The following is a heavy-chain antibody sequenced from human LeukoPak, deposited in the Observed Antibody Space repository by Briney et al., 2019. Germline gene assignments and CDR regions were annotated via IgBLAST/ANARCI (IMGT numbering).Heavy chain of an antibody. J-gene: IGHJ4*02. D-gene: IGHD2-15*01. CDR1: GFTFGDYA. V-gene: IGHV3-49*03. CDR3: TRPRGGYCSGGSCYYFDY. Sequence: GRSLRLSCTASGFTFGDYAVSWFRQAPGKGLEWVGFIRSKAYGGTTEYAASVKGRFTISRDDSKSIAYLQMNSLKTEDTAVYYCTRPRGGYCSGGSCYYFDYWGQGTLVTVSS. CDR2: IRSKAYGGTT.